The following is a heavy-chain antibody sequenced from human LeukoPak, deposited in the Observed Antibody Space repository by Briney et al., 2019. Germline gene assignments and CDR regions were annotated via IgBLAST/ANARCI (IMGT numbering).Heavy chain of an antibody. CDR1: GFSFSIYF. Sequence: GGSLRLSCAASGFSFSIYFMNWVRQAPGKGLEWVSSISRTSEYVHYADSVRGRFAISRDNAKNSVYLQMNSLRAEDTAVYFCAGGGDFDYWGQGILVTVSA. D-gene: IGHD3-16*01. J-gene: IGHJ4*02. V-gene: IGHV3-21*01. CDR2: ISRTSEYV. CDR3: AGGGDFDY.